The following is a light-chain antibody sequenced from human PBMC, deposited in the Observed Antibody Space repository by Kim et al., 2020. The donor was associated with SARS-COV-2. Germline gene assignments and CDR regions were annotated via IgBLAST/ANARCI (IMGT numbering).Light chain of an antibody. V-gene: IGKV3-15*01. CDR3: QQYNNWPLT. CDR2: GAL. Sequence: VSPGERASPSCRASQSISRYLAWYQQKPGQTPRLVIYGALTRATGIPDRFSGSGSGTEFTLTISSLQSEDFAVYYCQQYNNWPLTFGGGTKVDIK. CDR1: QSISRY. J-gene: IGKJ4*01.